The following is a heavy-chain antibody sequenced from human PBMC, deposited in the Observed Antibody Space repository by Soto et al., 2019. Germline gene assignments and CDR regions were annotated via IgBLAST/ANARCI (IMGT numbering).Heavy chain of an antibody. Sequence: QVQLVQSGAEVKKPGASVKVSCKASGYTFTSYAMHWVRQAPGQRLEWMGGINAGSGNTKYSQKFQGKVTITRDTSASTAYMELSSLRSEDTAVYYWAREGYGHSFDYWGQGTLVTVSS. J-gene: IGHJ4*02. CDR2: INAGSGNT. CDR3: AREGYGHSFDY. D-gene: IGHD3-16*01. CDR1: GYTFTSYA. V-gene: IGHV1-3*01.